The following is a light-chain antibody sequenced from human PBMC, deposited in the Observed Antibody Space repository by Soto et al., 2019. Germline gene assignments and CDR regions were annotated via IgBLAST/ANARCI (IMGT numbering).Light chain of an antibody. J-gene: IGKJ1*01. Sequence: EIVLTQSPGTLSLSPGERATLSCRASQSVSNSFLAWYQQAPGQAPRLLMYGASSRATGIPDRFSGSGSGTDFTLTISRLEPEDFAVYFCHQYGSSPSTFGQGIKV. V-gene: IGKV3-20*01. CDR1: QSVSNSF. CDR3: HQYGSSPST. CDR2: GAS.